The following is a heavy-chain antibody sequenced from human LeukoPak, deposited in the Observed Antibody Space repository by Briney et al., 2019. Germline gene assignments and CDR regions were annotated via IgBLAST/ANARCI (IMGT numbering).Heavy chain of an antibody. V-gene: IGHV3-30-3*01. CDR3: ARDGCSGGGCYLLGYDYYGMDV. CDR2: ISYDGS. D-gene: IGHD2-15*01. CDR1: GFTFSSYA. J-gene: IGHJ6*02. Sequence: GGSLRLSCAASGFTFSSYAMHWVRQAPGKGLEWVAVISYDGSNYAYSVKGRFTISIDNSKNTLYLQMNSLRAEDTAVYYCARDGCSGGGCYLLGYDYYGMDVWGQGTTVTVSS.